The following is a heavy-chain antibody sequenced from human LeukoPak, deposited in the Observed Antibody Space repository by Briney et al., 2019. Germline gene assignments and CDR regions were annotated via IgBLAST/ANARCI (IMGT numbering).Heavy chain of an antibody. V-gene: IGHV4-59*01. Sequence: PSETLSLTCTVSGGSISSYYWSWIRQPPGKGLEWIGYIYYSGSTNYNPSLKSRVTISVDTSKNQSSLKLSSVTAADTAVYYCARDQRYYYGMDVWGQGTTVTVSS. CDR2: IYYSGST. CDR1: GGSISSYY. J-gene: IGHJ6*02. CDR3: ARDQRYYYGMDV.